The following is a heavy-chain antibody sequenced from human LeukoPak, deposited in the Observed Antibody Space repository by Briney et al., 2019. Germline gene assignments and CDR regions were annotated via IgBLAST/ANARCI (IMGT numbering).Heavy chain of an antibody. CDR1: GGSISSYY. CDR2: INTSGST. Sequence: SETLSLTCTVSGGSISSYYWSWIRQPAGKGLEWIGRINTSGSTNYNPSLKSRVTMSVDTSKNQFSLKLSSVTAADTAVYYCARDGPYSSSWYADYWGQGTLVTVSS. CDR3: ARDGPYSSSWYADY. J-gene: IGHJ4*02. D-gene: IGHD6-13*01. V-gene: IGHV4-4*07.